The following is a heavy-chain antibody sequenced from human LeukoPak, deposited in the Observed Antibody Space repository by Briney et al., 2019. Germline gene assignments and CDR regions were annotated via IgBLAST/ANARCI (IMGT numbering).Heavy chain of an antibody. CDR2: IYHSGST. CDR3: ARDRVAAASLDY. J-gene: IGHJ4*02. V-gene: IGHV4-30-2*01. CDR1: GGSISSGGYS. Sequence: PSETLSLTCAVSGGSISSGGYSWSWIRQPPGKGLEWIGYIYHSGSTYYNPSLKSRVTISVDRSKNQFSLKLSSVTAADTAVYYCARDRVAAASLDYWGQGTLVTVSS. D-gene: IGHD6-13*01.